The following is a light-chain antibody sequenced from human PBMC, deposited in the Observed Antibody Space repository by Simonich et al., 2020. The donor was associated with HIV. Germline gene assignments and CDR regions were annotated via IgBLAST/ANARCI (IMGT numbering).Light chain of an antibody. J-gene: IGKJ1*01. V-gene: IGKV3-11*01. Sequence: EIVLTQSPATLSLSPGERATLSCRARQSVSSYLACYQQKPGQAPRLIIYEASNKAPGIPARFSGSGSGTDFTLTINSLQSEDFALYYCQQYRKWWTFGQGTKVEIK. CDR3: QQYRKWWT. CDR2: EAS. CDR1: QSVSSY.